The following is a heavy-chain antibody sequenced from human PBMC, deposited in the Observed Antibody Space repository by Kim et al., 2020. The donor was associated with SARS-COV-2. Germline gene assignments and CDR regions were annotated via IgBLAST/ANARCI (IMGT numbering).Heavy chain of an antibody. V-gene: IGHV3-30-3*01. J-gene: IGHJ6*02. Sequence: GGSLRLSCAASGFTFSSYAMHWVRQAPGKGLEWVAVISYDGSNKYYADSVKGRFTISRDNSKNTLYLQMNSLSAEDTAVYYCARDREYYDILTGYYITSYYYYYYGMDVWGQGTTVTVSS. CDR2: ISYDGSNK. CDR3: ARDREYYDILTGYYITSYYYYYYGMDV. CDR1: GFTFSSYA. D-gene: IGHD3-9*01.